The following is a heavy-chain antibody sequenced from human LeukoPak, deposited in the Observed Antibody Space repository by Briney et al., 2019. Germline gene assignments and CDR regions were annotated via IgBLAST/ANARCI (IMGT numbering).Heavy chain of an antibody. J-gene: IGHJ4*02. CDR2: IYYSGST. CDR1: GGSISSGGYY. D-gene: IGHD2-8*02. V-gene: IGHV4-31*03. Sequence: SETLSLTRTVSGGSISSGGYYWSWIRQHPGKGLEWIGYIYYSGSTYYNPSLKSRVTISVDTSKNQFSLKLSSVTAADTAVYYCARLVPPGGGDCTGNNCHTVYYFDYWGQGTLVTVSS. CDR3: ARLVPPGGGDCTGNNCHTVYYFDY.